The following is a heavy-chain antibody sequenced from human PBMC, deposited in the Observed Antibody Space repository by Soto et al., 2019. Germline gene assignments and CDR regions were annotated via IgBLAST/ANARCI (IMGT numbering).Heavy chain of an antibody. CDR1: GYAFSDYR. D-gene: IGHD2-8*01. J-gene: IGHJ5*01. CDR2: ISGYNGNT. CDR3: ARDLGPPNWFDS. V-gene: IGHV1-18*01. Sequence: QVQLVQSGAEMKQPGASVKVSCKTSGYAFSDYRLSWVRQGPGQGLEWMGWISGYNGNTDYAQKFQGRVTMTTDTSTSTAYMELRSLRSDDTAVYYCARDLGPPNWFDSWGQGTLVTVSS.